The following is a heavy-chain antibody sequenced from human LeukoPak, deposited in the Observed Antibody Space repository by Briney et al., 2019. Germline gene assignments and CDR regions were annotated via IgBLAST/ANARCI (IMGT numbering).Heavy chain of an antibody. Sequence: PSETLSLTCTVSGYSISSGYYWGWIRQPPGKGLEWIGSFYHSGTTYYNPSLKSRVTILVDTSKNHFSLKLSSVTAADTAVYYCARGGDTSGRYYFEYFHHWGQGTLVAVSS. CDR2: FYHSGTT. D-gene: IGHD3-22*01. CDR3: ARGGDTSGRYYFEYFHH. V-gene: IGHV4-38-2*02. CDR1: GYSISSGYY. J-gene: IGHJ1*01.